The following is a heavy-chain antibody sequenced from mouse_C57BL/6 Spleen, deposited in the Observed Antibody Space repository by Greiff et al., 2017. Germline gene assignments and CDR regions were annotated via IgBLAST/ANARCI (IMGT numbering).Heavy chain of an antibody. J-gene: IGHJ1*03. Sequence: QVQLQQSGAELARPGASVKLSCKASGYTFTSSGISWVKQRTGQGLEWIGEIYPRSGNTYYNEKFKGKATLTADKSSSTAYMELRSLTSEDSAVYFCARSYDGSLLGYFDVWGTGTTVTVSS. V-gene: IGHV1-81*01. CDR1: GYTFTSSG. CDR3: ARSYDGSLLGYFDV. D-gene: IGHD2-3*01. CDR2: IYPRSGNT.